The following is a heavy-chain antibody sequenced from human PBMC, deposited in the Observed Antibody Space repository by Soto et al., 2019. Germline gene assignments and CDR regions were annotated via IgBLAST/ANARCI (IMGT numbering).Heavy chain of an antibody. CDR2: IVVGSGNT. D-gene: IGHD5-12*01. J-gene: IGHJ4*02. CDR1: GFTFTHSG. CDR3: ARYRRDGYNSDY. V-gene: IGHV1-58*02. Sequence: ASVKVSCKASGFTFTHSGMQWVRQARGQSLEWIGWIVVGSGNTNYAPKFQERVTITWDKSTFTAYMELSSLRSEDTAVYYCARYRRDGYNSDYWGQGTLVTVSS.